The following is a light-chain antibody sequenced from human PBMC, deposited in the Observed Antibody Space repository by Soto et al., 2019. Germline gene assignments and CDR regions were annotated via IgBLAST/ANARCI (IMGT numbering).Light chain of an antibody. Sequence: SALRNARAVSGSAAQSVTISCTGTSSDVGGYNYVSWYQQHPGKAPKLMIYDVGKRPSGVPDRFSGSKSDNTASLTISGLQAEDEADYYCCSYAGSYTRVFGTGTKITVL. CDR2: DVG. CDR1: SSDVGGYNY. V-gene: IGLV2-11*01. CDR3: CSYAGSYTRV. J-gene: IGLJ1*01.